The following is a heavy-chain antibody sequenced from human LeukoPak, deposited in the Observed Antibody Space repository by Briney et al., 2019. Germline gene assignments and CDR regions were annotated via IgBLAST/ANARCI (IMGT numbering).Heavy chain of an antibody. CDR3: AGWYSGYDPDPQPDY. V-gene: IGHV3-33*01. J-gene: IGHJ4*02. CDR2: IWYDGSNK. Sequence: GRSLRLSCAASGFTFSSYGMHWVRQAPGKGLEWVAVIWYDGSNKYYADSVKGRFTISRDNSKNTLYLQMNSLRAEDTAVYYCAGWYSGYDPDPQPDYWGQGTLVTVSS. CDR1: GFTFSSYG. D-gene: IGHD5-12*01.